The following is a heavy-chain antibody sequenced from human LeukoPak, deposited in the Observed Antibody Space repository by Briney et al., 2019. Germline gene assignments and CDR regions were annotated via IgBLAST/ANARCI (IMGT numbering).Heavy chain of an antibody. J-gene: IGHJ6*02. CDR2: ISGSGGST. CDR3: AKDSYYGPSNPGDV. CDR1: GFTFSTYA. D-gene: IGHD3-10*01. V-gene: IGHV3-23*01. Sequence: PGGSLRLSCAASGFTFSTYAMSWVRQAPGKGLEWVSAISGSGGSTYYADSVKGRFTISRDNSKNTLYLQMNSLRAEDAAVYYCAKDSYYGPSNPGDVWGQGTTVTVSS.